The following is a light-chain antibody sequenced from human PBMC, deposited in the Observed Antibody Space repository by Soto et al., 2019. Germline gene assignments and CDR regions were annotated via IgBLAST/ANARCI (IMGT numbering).Light chain of an antibody. CDR1: QSVSSY. J-gene: IGKJ5*01. CDR3: QQYGSSPRVT. CDR2: DAS. Sequence: EIVLTHSPATLSLSPGERATLSFSSSQSVSSYLAWYQQKPGQAPRLLIYDASNRATGIPARFSGSGSGTDFTLTISRLEPEDFAVYYCQQYGSSPRVTFGQGTRLEIK. V-gene: IGKV3-20*01.